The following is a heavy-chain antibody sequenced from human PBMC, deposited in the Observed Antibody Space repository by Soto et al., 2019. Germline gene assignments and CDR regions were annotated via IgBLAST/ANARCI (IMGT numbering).Heavy chain of an antibody. CDR3: ARDQGDIPGEQWLVRGYGMDV. CDR2: IWYDGSNK. Sequence: QVQLVESGGGVVQPGRSLRLSCAASGFTFSSYGMHWVRQAPGKGLEWVAVIWYDGSNKYYADSVKGRFTISRDNSKNTLYLQMNSLRAEDTAVYYCARDQGDIPGEQWLVRGYGMDVWGQGTTVTVSS. D-gene: IGHD6-19*01. J-gene: IGHJ6*02. CDR1: GFTFSSYG. V-gene: IGHV3-33*01.